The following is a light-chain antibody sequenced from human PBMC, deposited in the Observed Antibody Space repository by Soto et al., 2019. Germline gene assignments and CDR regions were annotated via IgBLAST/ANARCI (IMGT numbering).Light chain of an antibody. J-gene: IGKJ5*01. CDR2: WAS. CDR1: QSILYSSDNKNS. Sequence: DIVMTQSPDSLAVSLGERATINCKSSQSILYSSDNKNSFAWYQQKPGQPPKLLIYWASARESGVPDRFSGSGSGTDFTLTISSLQAEDVAVYYCQQYYTTPLTFGQGTRLEIK. V-gene: IGKV4-1*01. CDR3: QQYYTTPLT.